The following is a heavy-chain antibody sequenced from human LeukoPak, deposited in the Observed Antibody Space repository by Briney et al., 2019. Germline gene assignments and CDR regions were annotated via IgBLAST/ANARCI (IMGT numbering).Heavy chain of an antibody. J-gene: IGHJ3*02. CDR2: IYYSGST. Sequence: PSGTVSLTCTVSGGSMSSYYWSWIRQPPGKGLEGIGYIYYSGSTNYNPSLKSQVTISVDTSKNQLSLKLSSVTAADTDVYDCEKHGEQVTNDAFDIWGQGTMVTVSS. CDR1: GGSMSSYY. CDR3: EKHGEQVTNDAFDI. V-gene: IGHV4-59*08. D-gene: IGHD1/OR15-1a*01.